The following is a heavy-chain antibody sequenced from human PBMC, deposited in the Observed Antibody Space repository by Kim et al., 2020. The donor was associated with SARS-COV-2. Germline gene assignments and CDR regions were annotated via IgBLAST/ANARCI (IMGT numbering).Heavy chain of an antibody. CDR1: GGTFSSYA. V-gene: IGHV1-69*13. Sequence: SVKVSCKASGGTFSSYAISWVRQAPGQGLEWMGGIIPIFGTANYAQKFQGRVTITADESTSTAYMELSSLRSEDTAVYYCARPYDIFTGLGDRYYYGMDVWGQGTTVTVSS. CDR3: ARPYDIFTGLGDRYYYGMDV. CDR2: IIPIFGTA. D-gene: IGHD3-9*01. J-gene: IGHJ6*02.